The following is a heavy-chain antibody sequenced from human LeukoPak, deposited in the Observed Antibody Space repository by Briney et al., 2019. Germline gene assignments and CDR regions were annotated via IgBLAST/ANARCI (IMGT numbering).Heavy chain of an antibody. J-gene: IGHJ4*02. CDR3: AKQLGYCSDGSCYFPY. V-gene: IGHV3-23*01. CDR1: GFTFSSYA. D-gene: IGHD2-15*01. Sequence: GGSLRLSCAASGFTFSSYAMSWVRQAPGKGLEWVSALSGSGGYTYYADSVQGRFTISRDNSKSTLCLQMNSLRAEDTAVYYCAKQLGYCSDGSCYFPYWGQGTLVTVSS. CDR2: LSGSGGYT.